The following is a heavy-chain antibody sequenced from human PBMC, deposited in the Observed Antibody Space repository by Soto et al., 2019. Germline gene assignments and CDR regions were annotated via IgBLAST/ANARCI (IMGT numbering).Heavy chain of an antibody. V-gene: IGHV1-69*01. J-gene: IGHJ6*02. CDR2: IIPIFGTA. D-gene: IGHD2-2*01. CDR1: GGTFSSYA. CDR3: ARFCIGSTSCLLEAF. Sequence: QVQLVQSGAEVKKPGSSVKVSCKASGGTFSSYAISWVRQAPGQGLEWMGGIIPIFGTANYAQKLQGRVTFNAADSTSAADMELSSLRSEYTAVYYCARFCIGSTSCLLEAFWGQGTTATVSS.